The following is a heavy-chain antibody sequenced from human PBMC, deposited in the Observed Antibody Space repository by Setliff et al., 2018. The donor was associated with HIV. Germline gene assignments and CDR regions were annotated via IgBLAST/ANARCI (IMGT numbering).Heavy chain of an antibody. CDR2: IYPGDSDN. J-gene: IGHJ6*03. V-gene: IGHV5-51*01. D-gene: IGHD3-22*01. Sequence: PGESLKISWKGSGYSFNNYWIGWVRQMSGKGLEWRGIIYPGDSDNTYSPSFQGQVNIPADKSISTAYLQWSSLKASDTAMYYCARFVHSSGWYSSSYYYYIDVWGKGTTVTVSS. CDR3: ARFVHSSGWYSSSYYYYIDV. CDR1: GYSFNNYW.